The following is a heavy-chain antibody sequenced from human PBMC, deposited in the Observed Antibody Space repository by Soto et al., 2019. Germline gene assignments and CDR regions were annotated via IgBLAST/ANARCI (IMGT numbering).Heavy chain of an antibody. J-gene: IGHJ5*02. CDR1: GGTFSNYT. CDR3: ARQGYCSGVSCYNNWFDP. V-gene: IGHV1-69*01. D-gene: IGHD2-15*01. Sequence: QVQLVQSGAEVKKPGSSVKVSCKASGGTFSNYTISWLRQAPGQGLEWMGGFIPIFRTPNYAQKFRGRVTITADDSTNTAYMELSSLRSEDTAVYYCARQGYCSGVSCYNNWFDPWVQGTLVTVSS. CDR2: FIPIFRTP.